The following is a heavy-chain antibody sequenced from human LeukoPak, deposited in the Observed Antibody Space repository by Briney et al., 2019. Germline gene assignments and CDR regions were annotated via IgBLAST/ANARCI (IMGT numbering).Heavy chain of an antibody. CDR3: ARDSYYYGSGSPNWFDP. D-gene: IGHD3-10*01. CDR2: IYTSGST. J-gene: IGHJ5*02. Sequence: SETLSLTCTVSVGSLSSYYWSWLRQPAGKGLEWIGRIYTSGSTNYNPSLTSRVTMSVDTSKNQFSLKLSSVTAADTAVYYCARDSYYYGSGSPNWFDPWGQGTLVTVSS. CDR1: VGSLSSYY. V-gene: IGHV4-4*07.